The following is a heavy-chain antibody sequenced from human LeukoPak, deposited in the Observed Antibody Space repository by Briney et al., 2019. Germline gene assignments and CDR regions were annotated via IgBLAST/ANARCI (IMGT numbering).Heavy chain of an antibody. J-gene: IGHJ3*02. V-gene: IGHV4-59*01. CDR1: GVSISSYY. Sequence: PSETLSLTCTVSGVSISSYYWSWIRQPPGKGLEWIGYIYYSGSTNYNPSLKSRVTISVDTSKNQFSLKLSSVTAADTAVYYCAREGGDGDGDAFDIWGQGTMVTVSS. D-gene: IGHD4-17*01. CDR2: IYYSGST. CDR3: AREGGDGDGDAFDI.